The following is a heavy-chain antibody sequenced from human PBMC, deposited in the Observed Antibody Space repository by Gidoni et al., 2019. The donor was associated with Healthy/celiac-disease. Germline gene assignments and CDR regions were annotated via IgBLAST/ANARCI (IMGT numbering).Heavy chain of an antibody. CDR2: IWYDGSNK. Sequence: QVQLVESGGGVVQPGRYLRLSCAASGFTFSSYGMHWVRQAPGKGLEWVAVIWYDGSNKYYADSVKGRFTISRDNSKNTLYLQMNSLRAEDTAVYYCARDHDYYDSSGYHDGFDYWGQGTLVTVSS. V-gene: IGHV3-33*01. CDR3: ARDHDYYDSSGYHDGFDY. CDR1: GFTFSSYG. J-gene: IGHJ4*02. D-gene: IGHD3-22*01.